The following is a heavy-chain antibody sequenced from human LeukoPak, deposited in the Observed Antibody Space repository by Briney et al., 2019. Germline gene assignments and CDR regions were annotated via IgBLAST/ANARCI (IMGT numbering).Heavy chain of an antibody. V-gene: IGHV3-23*01. CDR3: AKDGEEAEDTAMVTINDY. J-gene: IGHJ4*02. D-gene: IGHD5-18*01. CDR2: ISGSGGST. Sequence: GGSLRLSCAASGFTFSSYAMSWVRQAPGKGLEWVSAISGSGGSTYYADSVKGRFTISRDNSNNTLYLQMNSLRAEDTAVYYCAKDGEEAEDTAMVTINDYWGQGTLVTVSS. CDR1: GFTFSSYA.